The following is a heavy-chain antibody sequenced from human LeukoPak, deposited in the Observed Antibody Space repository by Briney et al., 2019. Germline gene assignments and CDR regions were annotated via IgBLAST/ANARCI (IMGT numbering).Heavy chain of an antibody. J-gene: IGHJ4*02. CDR2: LSSSGSNI. CDR1: GFTXXXYY. Sequence: XXXSGFTXXXYYMSWIRQAPGKGLEWVSYLSSSGSNISSADSVKGRFTISRDNAKNSLYLKMNRLRAEDTAVYYCXXXXXXXXDYWGXXTLVTVSS. CDR3: XXXXXXXXDY. V-gene: IGHV3-11*04.